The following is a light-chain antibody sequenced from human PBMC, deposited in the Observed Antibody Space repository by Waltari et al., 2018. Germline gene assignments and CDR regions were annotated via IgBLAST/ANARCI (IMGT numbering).Light chain of an antibody. CDR2: GNN. V-gene: IGLV3-19*01. J-gene: IGLJ3*02. CDR3: SSRDNSGNRP. CDR1: SLRTSY. Sequence: SSELTQDPDVSVALGQTVRITCQGASLRTSYASWYLQKPGQAPLLLIYGNNNRPSVIPDRFSGSRSGNTAALTITGSQAEDEADYYCSSRDNSGNRPFGGGTKLTVL.